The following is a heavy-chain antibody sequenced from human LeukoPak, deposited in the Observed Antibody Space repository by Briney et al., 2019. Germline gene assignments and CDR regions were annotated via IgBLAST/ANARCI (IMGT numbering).Heavy chain of an antibody. J-gene: IGHJ4*02. V-gene: IGHV1-18*01. CDR3: ARGRVGATTLSGNDH. CDR2: ISAYNGNT. CDR1: GYTFTSYG. Sequence: ASVKVSCKASGYTFTSYGISWVRQAPGQGLEWMGWISAYNGNTNYAQKLQGRVTMTTDTSTSTAYMELRSLRSDDTAVYYCARGRVGATTLSGNDHWGQGTLVTVSS. D-gene: IGHD1-26*01.